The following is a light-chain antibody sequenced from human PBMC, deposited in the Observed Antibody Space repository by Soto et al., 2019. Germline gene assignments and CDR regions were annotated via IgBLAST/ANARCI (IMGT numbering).Light chain of an antibody. Sequence: QSALTQPASVSGSPGQSITISCTGSSSDVGSYDYVSWYQQEPGKAPKLMIYDVNNRPSGVSSLFSGSKSGNTAALTISGLQAEDEADDYCSAYSNSSTSWLFGGGTKLTVL. CDR3: SAYSNSSTSWL. V-gene: IGLV2-14*01. CDR1: SSDVGSYDY. CDR2: DVN. J-gene: IGLJ3*02.